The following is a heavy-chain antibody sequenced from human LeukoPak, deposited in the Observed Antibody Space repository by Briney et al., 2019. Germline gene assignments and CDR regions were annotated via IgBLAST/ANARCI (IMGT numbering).Heavy chain of an antibody. CDR3: AKEKDRYSSSWSHFDY. CDR2: ISYDGSNK. Sequence: GGSLRLSCAVSGFTFSSYGIHWVRQAPGKGLEGVAVISYDGSNKNYADSVKGRFTISRDNSKNTLYLQMNSLRAEDTAVYYCAKEKDRYSSSWSHFDYWGQGTLVTVSS. V-gene: IGHV3-30*18. D-gene: IGHD6-13*01. CDR1: GFTFSSYG. J-gene: IGHJ4*02.